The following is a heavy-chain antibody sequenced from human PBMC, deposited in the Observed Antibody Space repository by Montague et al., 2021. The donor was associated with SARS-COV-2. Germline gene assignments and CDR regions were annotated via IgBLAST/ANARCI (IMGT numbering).Heavy chain of an antibody. CDR2: IYHSGST. CDR3: ARLCSSTSCYNPLNYYYYGMDV. Sequence: SETLSLTCAVSGSSISSSNWWSWVRQPPGKGLEWIGEIYHSGSTNYNPSLKSRVTISVDKSKNQFSLKLSSVTAADTAVYYCARLCSSTSCYNPLNYYYYGMDVWGQGTTVTVSS. D-gene: IGHD2-2*02. CDR1: GSSISSSNW. V-gene: IGHV4-4*02. J-gene: IGHJ6*02.